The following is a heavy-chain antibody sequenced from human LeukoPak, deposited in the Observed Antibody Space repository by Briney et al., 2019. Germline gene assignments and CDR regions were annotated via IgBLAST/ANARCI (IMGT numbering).Heavy chain of an antibody. Sequence: GGSLRLSCAASGFTFSSYGMHWVRQAPGKGLEWVAVISYDGSNKYYADSVKGRFTISRDNSKNTLYLQMNSLRAEDTAVYYCAKDGSGSYYSLYYFDYWAREPWSPSPQ. CDR3: AKDGSGSYYSLYYFDY. D-gene: IGHD3-10*01. J-gene: IGHJ4*02. V-gene: IGHV3-30*18. CDR1: GFTFSSYG. CDR2: ISYDGSNK.